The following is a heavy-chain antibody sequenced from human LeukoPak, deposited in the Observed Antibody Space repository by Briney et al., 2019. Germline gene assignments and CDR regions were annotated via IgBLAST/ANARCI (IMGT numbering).Heavy chain of an antibody. CDR1: GYTFTGYY. CDR2: INPNSGGT. Sequence: GASVKVSCKASGYTFTGYYMHWVRQAPGQGLEWMGWINPNSGGTNYAQKFQGRVTMTRDTSISTAYMELSRLRSDDTAVYYCARALVDYYYYMDVWGKGTTVTIPS. J-gene: IGHJ6*03. V-gene: IGHV1-2*02. CDR3: ARALVDYYYYMDV. D-gene: IGHD2-2*01.